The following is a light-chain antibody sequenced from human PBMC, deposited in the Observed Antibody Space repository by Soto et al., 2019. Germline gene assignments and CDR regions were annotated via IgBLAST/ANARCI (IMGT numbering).Light chain of an antibody. CDR1: NFGSKS. CDR2: DDS. CDR3: QVGKE. Sequence: SYELTQPPSVTVAPGQTAMITCGGNNFGSKSVHWYQLKPGQAPILVVYDDSERPSGIPERFSGSNSGNTATLTITGVEAGDEADFYCQVGKEFGGGTKLTVL. V-gene: IGLV3-21*02. J-gene: IGLJ2*01.